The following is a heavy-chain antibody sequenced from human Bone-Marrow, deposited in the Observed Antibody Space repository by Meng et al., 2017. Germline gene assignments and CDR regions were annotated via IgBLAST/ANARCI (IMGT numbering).Heavy chain of an antibody. J-gene: IGHJ5*02. CDR2: INHSGST. CDR1: GGSFSGYY. CDR3: AKARLWGDNWFDP. Sequence: QVPPDAAGPGLLTPSASLSPTLAVYGGSFSGYYWSLIRQPPGKGLKWIGEINHSGSTNYDPSLKSRVTISVDTSKNQFSLKLSSVTAADTAVYYCAKARLWGDNWFDPWGQGTLVTVSS. V-gene: IGHV4-34*01. D-gene: IGHD3-16*01.